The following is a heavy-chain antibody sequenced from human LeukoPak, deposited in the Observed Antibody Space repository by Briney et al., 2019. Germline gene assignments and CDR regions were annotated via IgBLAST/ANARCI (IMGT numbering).Heavy chain of an antibody. CDR2: ISAYNGNT. CDR1: GGTFSSYA. CDR3: ARDMRGYYYGSGSYYINLDY. J-gene: IGHJ4*02. V-gene: IGHV1-18*01. Sequence: ASVKVSCKASGGTFSSYAISWVRQAPGQGLEWMGWISAYNGNTNYAQKLQGRVTMTTDTSTSTAYMELRSLRSDDTAVYYCARDMRGYYYGSGSYYINLDYWGQGTLVTVSS. D-gene: IGHD3-10*01.